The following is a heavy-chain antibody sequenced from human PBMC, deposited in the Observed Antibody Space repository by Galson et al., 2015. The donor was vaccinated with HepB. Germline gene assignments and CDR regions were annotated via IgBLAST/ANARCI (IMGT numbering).Heavy chain of an antibody. J-gene: IGHJ5*02. CDR2: ISHSGST. Sequence: TLSLTCAVSGGSISSGGYSWTWIRQPPGKGLEWIGYISHSGSTYYNPSLKSRVTISEDTSKNHFSLKLSSVTAADTAVYYCARANYYESSDSGHTWFDPWGHGILVTVSS. V-gene: IGHV4-30-2*01. CDR3: ARANYYESSDSGHTWFDP. D-gene: IGHD3-22*01. CDR1: GGSISSGGYS.